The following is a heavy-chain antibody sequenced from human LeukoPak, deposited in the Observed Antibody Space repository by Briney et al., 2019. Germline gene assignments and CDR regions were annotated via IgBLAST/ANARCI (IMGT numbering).Heavy chain of an antibody. D-gene: IGHD1-1*01. Sequence: PGGSLRLSCAASGFTLSSYSMNWVRQAPGKGLEWVSSISSSSSYIYYADSVKGRFTISRDNAKNSLYLQMNSLRAEDTAVYYCARVIKPPNWAPFDAFDIWGQGTMVTVSS. V-gene: IGHV3-21*01. CDR2: ISSSSSYI. CDR1: GFTLSSYS. CDR3: ARVIKPPNWAPFDAFDI. J-gene: IGHJ3*02.